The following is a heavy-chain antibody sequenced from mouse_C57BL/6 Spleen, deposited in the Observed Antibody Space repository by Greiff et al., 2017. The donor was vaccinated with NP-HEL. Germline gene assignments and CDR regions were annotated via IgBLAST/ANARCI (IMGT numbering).Heavy chain of an antibody. V-gene: IGHV1-55*01. D-gene: IGHD3-2*02. CDR1: GYTFTSYW. J-gene: IGHJ3*01. Sequence: QVQLKQPGAELVKPGASVKMSCKASGYTFTSYWITWVKQRPGQGLEWIGDIYPGSGSTNYNEKFKSKATLTVDTPSSTAYMQLSSLTSEDAAVYYCASDSSGYEWFAYWGQGTLVTVSA. CDR3: ASDSSGYEWFAY. CDR2: IYPGSGST.